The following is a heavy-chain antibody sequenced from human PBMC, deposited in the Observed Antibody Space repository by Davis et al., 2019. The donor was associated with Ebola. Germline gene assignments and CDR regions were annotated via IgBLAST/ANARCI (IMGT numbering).Heavy chain of an antibody. CDR2: ISHDGSET. CDR3: AGQGYCSSVMCNHAPSGD. V-gene: IGHV3-30*03. D-gene: IGHD2-15*01. J-gene: IGHJ4*02. CDR1: QFTFGSYG. Sequence: GESLKISCVTSQFTFGSYGMHWVRQAPGKGLEWVAVISHDGSETHYADSVKGRFIVSRENSKSSLYLQMNSLRPEDTAMYYCAGQGYCSSVMCNHAPSGDWGQGTLVTVSS.